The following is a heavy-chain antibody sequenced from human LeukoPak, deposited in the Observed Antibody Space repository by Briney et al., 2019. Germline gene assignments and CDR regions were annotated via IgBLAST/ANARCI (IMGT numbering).Heavy chain of an antibody. Sequence: GGSLRLSCAASGFTFSSYGMHWVRQAPGKGLEWVAFIRYDGSNKYYADSVKGRFTISRDNSKNTLYLQMNSLRAEDTAVYYCAKRNSYAIDYWGQGTLVTVSS. CDR2: IRYDGSNK. D-gene: IGHD3-16*01. V-gene: IGHV3-30*02. J-gene: IGHJ4*02. CDR3: AKRNSYAIDY. CDR1: GFTFSSYG.